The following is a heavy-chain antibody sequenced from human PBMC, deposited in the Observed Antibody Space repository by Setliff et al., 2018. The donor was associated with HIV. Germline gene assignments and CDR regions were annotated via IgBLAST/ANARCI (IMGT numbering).Heavy chain of an antibody. J-gene: IGHJ5*02. Sequence: ASVKVSCKASGYTFTSYGISWVRQAPGQGLEWMGWISAYNGNTNYAQKLQGRVTMTTDTSTNTAYMELSSLRSEDTAVYYCARDGSSYYGSGSYTWFDPWGQGTLVTVSS. CDR3: ARDGSSYYGSGSYTWFDP. CDR2: ISAYNGNT. D-gene: IGHD3-10*01. CDR1: GYTFTSYG. V-gene: IGHV1-18*01.